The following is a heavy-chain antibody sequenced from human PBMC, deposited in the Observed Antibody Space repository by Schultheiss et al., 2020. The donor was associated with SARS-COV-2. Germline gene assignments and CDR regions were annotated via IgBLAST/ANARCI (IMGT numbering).Heavy chain of an antibody. Sequence: SQTLSLTCAVSGYSISSGYYWGWIRQPPGKGLEWIGYIYYSGSTNYNPSLKSRVTISVDTSKNQFSLKLSSVTAADTAVYYCAREGRGSSYDYWGQGTLVTVSS. V-gene: IGHV4-61*01. CDR2: IYYSGST. J-gene: IGHJ4*02. CDR1: GYSISSGYY. D-gene: IGHD2-15*01. CDR3: AREGRGSSYDY.